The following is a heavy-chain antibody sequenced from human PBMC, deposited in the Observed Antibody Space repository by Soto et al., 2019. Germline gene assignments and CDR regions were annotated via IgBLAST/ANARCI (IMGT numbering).Heavy chain of an antibody. CDR1: GGSFSGYF. CDR3: ARSLRFLEWLLYYGMDV. Sequence: SETLSLTCAVYGGSFSGYFWTWIRQAPGKGLEWIGEINHSGGTNYNSSLKSRVTISVDTSKDQFSLILSSVTAADTAVYYCARSLRFLEWLLYYGMDVWGQGTTVTVSS. CDR2: INHSGGT. D-gene: IGHD3-3*01. J-gene: IGHJ6*02. V-gene: IGHV4-34*01.